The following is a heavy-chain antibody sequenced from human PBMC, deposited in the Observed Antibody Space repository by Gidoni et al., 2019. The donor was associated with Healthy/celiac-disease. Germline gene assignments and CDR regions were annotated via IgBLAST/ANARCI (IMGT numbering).Heavy chain of an antibody. CDR1: GGTFSSYA. J-gene: IGHJ3*02. CDR2: SIRIFGTE. D-gene: IGHD1-26*01. CDR3: AGGVAGGELLPFDI. Sequence: QVQLVQSGAEVKKPGSSVKVSCKASGGTFSSYAISWVRQAPGQGLEWMGGSIRIFGTENYAQKCQGRVTITADETTSPAYMVLSSMGSEETAVYYWAGGVAGGELLPFDIWGQGTMVTVSS. V-gene: IGHV1-69*01.